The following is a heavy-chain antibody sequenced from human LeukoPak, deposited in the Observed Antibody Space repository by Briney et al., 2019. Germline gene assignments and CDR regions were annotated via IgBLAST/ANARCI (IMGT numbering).Heavy chain of an antibody. D-gene: IGHD1-26*01. CDR3: ARGPPWDYYYYMDV. Sequence: SETLSLTCTVSGGSISSYYWSWIRQPAGKGLEWVGRIYTSGSTNYNPSLKSRVTISVDTSKNQFSLKLSSVTAADTAVYYCARGPPWDYYYYMDVWGTGTTVTVSS. CDR2: IYTSGST. V-gene: IGHV4-4*07. CDR1: GGSISSYY. J-gene: IGHJ6*03.